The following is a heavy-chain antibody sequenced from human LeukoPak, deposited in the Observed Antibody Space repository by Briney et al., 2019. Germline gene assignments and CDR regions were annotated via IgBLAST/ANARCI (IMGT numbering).Heavy chain of an antibody. CDR2: ITGGGDSA. V-gene: IGHV3-23*01. D-gene: IGHD3-22*01. CDR3: VSGDTGSGYYY. Sequence: GGSLRLSCGASGFTFSSHAMSWVRQTPERGLKWVSAITGGGDSAYYPDSVKGRFTISRDNSKNTLYLQMNNLGAEDTALYYCVSGDTGSGYYYWGQGTLVTVSS. CDR1: GFTFSSHA. J-gene: IGHJ4*02.